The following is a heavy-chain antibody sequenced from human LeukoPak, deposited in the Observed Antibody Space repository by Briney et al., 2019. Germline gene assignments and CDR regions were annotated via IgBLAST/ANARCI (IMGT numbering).Heavy chain of an antibody. D-gene: IGHD4-17*01. V-gene: IGHV3-30-3*01. CDR1: GVTFSSYA. J-gene: IGHJ3*02. CDR2: ISYEGSNK. CDR3: AREASGYGEDDAFDI. Sequence: PGRSLRLSCAASGVTFSSYAMHWVRQAPGKGLEWVAVISYEGSNKYYADSVKGRFTISRDNSKNTLYLQMNSLRAEDTAVYYCAREASGYGEDDAFDIWGQGTMVTVSS.